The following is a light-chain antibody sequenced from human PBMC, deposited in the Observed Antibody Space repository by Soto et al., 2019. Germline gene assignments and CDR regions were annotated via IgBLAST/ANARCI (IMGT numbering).Light chain of an antibody. CDR1: QSVSSN. CDR3: QQYNNWWT. V-gene: IGKV3-15*01. J-gene: IGKJ1*01. CDR2: GAS. Sequence: IVMTQSPATLSVSPGERATLSCRASQSVSSNLAWYQQKPGQAPRLLIYGASMRATGIPARFSGSGSGTEFTLTISSQQSEDFAVYYCQQYNNWWTFGQGTKVEIK.